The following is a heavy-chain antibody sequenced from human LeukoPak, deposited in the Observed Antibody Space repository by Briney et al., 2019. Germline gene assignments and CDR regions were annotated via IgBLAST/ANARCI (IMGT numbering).Heavy chain of an antibody. CDR3: ARVKDSSGYSGLFDY. J-gene: IGHJ4*02. V-gene: IGHV1-18*03. Sequence: ASVKVSCKASGYTYTTYGISWVRQAPGQGLEWMGWSNSNNGDTSYAQKFQGRVTMTTDKSTSTAYMELRSLRPDDMAVYYCARVKDSSGYSGLFDYWGQGTLVTVSS. CDR1: GYTYTTYG. D-gene: IGHD3-22*01. CDR2: SNSNNGDT.